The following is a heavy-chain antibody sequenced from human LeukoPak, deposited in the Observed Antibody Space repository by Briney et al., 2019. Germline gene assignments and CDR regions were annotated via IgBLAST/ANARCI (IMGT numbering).Heavy chain of an antibody. V-gene: IGHV1-8*01. CDR3: AKDRHAPGRYCSSTSCFPFDS. CDR2: MNPNSGNT. D-gene: IGHD2-2*01. CDR1: GYTFTSYD. Sequence: ASVKVSCKASGYTFTSYDINWVRQATGQGLEWMGWMNPNSGNTGYAQKFQGRVTMTRNTSISTAYMELSSLRSEDTAVYYCAKDRHAPGRYCSSTSCFPFDSWGQGTLVTVSS. J-gene: IGHJ5*01.